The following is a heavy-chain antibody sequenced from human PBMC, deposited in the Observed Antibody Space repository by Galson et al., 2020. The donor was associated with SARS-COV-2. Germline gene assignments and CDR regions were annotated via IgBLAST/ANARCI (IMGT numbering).Heavy chain of an antibody. CDR1: GASITTSGHY. D-gene: IGHD2-2*01. V-gene: IGHV4-39*07. CDR2: LYYGENT. Sequence: SETLSLTCTVSGASITTSGHYWPWIRQPPGKGLEWIGSLYYGENTYYNSSLKSRVTISVDTSKNQFSLKLSSVTAADTAVYYCARRSYCTTVSCYSHWGQGILVTVSS. J-gene: IGHJ4*02. CDR3: ARRSYCTTVSCYSH.